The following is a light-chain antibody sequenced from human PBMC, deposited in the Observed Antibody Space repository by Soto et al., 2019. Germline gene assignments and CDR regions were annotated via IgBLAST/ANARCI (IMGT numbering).Light chain of an antibody. CDR1: KGISSY. CDR3: QQLISCPQYT. J-gene: IGKJ2*01. V-gene: IGKV1-9*01. CDR2: AAS. Sequence: DIQLTQSPSFLSSSPGDRVTITCRASKGISSYLVWCQQKPGKAPKLLINAASTLQRGVPSSFSGIVSGTEFAPTICSLQAEDIASYYGQQLISCPQYTFRQGTKLEIK.